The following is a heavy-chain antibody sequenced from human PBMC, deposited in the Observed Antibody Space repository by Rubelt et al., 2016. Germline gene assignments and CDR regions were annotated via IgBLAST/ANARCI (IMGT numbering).Heavy chain of an antibody. D-gene: IGHD1-7*01. CDR3: ARDQGKTGTTSSQLDY. J-gene: IGHJ4*02. V-gene: IGHV3-7*04. Sequence: ESGGGLVQPGGSLRLSCAASGFTFSSYWMSWVRQAPGKGLEWVANIRQDGGEKYYVDSVKGRFTISRDNAKNSLFLQMNSLRAEDTAVYYCARDQGKTGTTSSQLDYWGQGTLVTVSS. CDR1: GFTFSSYW. CDR2: IRQDGGEK.